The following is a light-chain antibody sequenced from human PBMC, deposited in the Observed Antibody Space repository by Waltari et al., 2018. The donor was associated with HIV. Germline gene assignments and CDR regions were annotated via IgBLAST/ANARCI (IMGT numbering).Light chain of an antibody. CDR1: QSIRNY. V-gene: IGKV3-11*01. CDR3: HQRSTWPFT. Sequence: EIVLTQSPATLSLSPGERAILSCRASQSIRNYLAWYQQRPGQAPRLLVYDTSNGATGVPARFSGSGSGTDFSLTIASLESEDFAIYYCHQRSTWPFTFGPGTKVDI. J-gene: IGKJ3*01. CDR2: DTS.